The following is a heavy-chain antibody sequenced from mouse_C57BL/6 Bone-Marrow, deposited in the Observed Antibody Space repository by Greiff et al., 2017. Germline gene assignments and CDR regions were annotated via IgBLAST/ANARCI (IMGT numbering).Heavy chain of an antibody. Sequence: QVQLKQSGAELVKPGASVKISCKASGYAFSSYWMNWVKQRPGKGLEWIGQIYPGDGDTNYNGKFKGKATLTADKSSSTAYMQLSSLTSEDSAVYFCARSIIYFYAMDYWGQGTSVTVSS. CDR1: GYAFSSYW. D-gene: IGHD1-1*01. V-gene: IGHV1-80*01. J-gene: IGHJ4*01. CDR2: IYPGDGDT. CDR3: ARSIIYFYAMDY.